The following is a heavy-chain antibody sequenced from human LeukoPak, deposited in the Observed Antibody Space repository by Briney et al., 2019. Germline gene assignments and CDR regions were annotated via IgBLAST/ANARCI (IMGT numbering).Heavy chain of an antibody. CDR3: ARDQTYSSSSYYYYGMDV. CDR1: GFTFSSYA. Sequence: PGRSLRLSCAASGFTFSSYAMPWVRQAPGKGLEWVAVISYDGGNKYYADSVKGRFTISRDNSKNTLYLQMNSLRAEDTAVYYCARDQTYSSSSYYYYGMDVWGQGTTVTVSS. CDR2: ISYDGGNK. V-gene: IGHV3-30-3*01. D-gene: IGHD6-6*01. J-gene: IGHJ6*02.